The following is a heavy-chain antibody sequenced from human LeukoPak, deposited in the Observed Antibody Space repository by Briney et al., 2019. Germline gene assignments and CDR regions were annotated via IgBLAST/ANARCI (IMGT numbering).Heavy chain of an antibody. Sequence: SGPTLVKPPQTLTLTCTFSGFSLRTRGVGVGWIRQPPGKALEWLSLIYWDDDKRYSPSVKGRPTFTQDTSHNPVAPPLPYIDPVDTATYCCAHRRNHGSGSYIDYWGEGSLVTVSS. J-gene: IGHJ4*02. CDR3: AHRRNHGSGSYIDY. CDR2: IYWDDDK. D-gene: IGHD3-10*01. V-gene: IGHV2-5*02. CDR1: GFSLRTRGVG.